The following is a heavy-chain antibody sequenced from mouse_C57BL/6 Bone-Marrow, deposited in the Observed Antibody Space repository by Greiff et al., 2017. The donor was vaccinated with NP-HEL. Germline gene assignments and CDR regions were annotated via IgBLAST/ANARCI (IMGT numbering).Heavy chain of an antibody. CDR1: GYAFTNYL. D-gene: IGHD2-5*01. Sequence: QVQLKQSGAELVRPGTSVKVSCKASGYAFTNYLIEWVKQRPGQGLEWIGVINPGSGGTNYNEKFKGKATLTADKSSSTAYMQLSSLTSEDSAVYVCARGGYSNPYYFDYWGQGTTLTVSA. CDR3: ARGGYSNPYYFDY. J-gene: IGHJ2*01. CDR2: INPGSGGT. V-gene: IGHV1-54*01.